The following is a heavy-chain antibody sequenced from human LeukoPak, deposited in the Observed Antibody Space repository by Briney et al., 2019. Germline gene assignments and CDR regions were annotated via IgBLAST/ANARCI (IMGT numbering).Heavy chain of an antibody. V-gene: IGHV4-59*13. Sequence: SETLSLTCTVSGGSISSYYWSWIRQPPGKGLEWIGYIYYSGSTNYNPSLKSRVTISVDTSRNQFSLKLSSVTAADTAVYYCARGIGWFDPWGQGTLVTVSS. J-gene: IGHJ5*02. CDR3: ARGIGWFDP. CDR2: IYYSGST. CDR1: GGSISSYY.